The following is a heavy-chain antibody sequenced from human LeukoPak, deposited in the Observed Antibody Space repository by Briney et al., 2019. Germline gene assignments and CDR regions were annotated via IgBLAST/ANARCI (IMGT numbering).Heavy chain of an antibody. J-gene: IGHJ4*02. Sequence: PPQTLSLTCTVSGGSISSGGYYWSWIRQPPGKGLEWIGYVYHSGSTYYNPSLKSRVTISVDTSKNQFSLKLSSVTAADTAVYYCARQGGTIFGVVIMGYWGQGTLVTVSS. CDR3: ARQGGTIFGVVIMGY. D-gene: IGHD3-3*01. CDR2: VYHSGST. CDR1: GGSISSGGYY. V-gene: IGHV4-30-2*03.